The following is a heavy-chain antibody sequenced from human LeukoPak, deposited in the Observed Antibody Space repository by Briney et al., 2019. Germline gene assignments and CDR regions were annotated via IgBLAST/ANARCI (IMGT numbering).Heavy chain of an antibody. CDR2: IYYSGST. CDR3: ARIQGYSSSWYLGFDY. V-gene: IGHV4-30-4*08. D-gene: IGHD6-13*01. J-gene: IGHJ4*02. CDR1: GGSISSGDYY. Sequence: SETLSLTCTVSGGSISSGDYYWSWIRQPPGKGLEWVGYIYYSGSTYYNPSLKSRVTISVDTSKHQFSLKLSSVTAADTAVYYCARIQGYSSSWYLGFDYWGQGTLVTVSS.